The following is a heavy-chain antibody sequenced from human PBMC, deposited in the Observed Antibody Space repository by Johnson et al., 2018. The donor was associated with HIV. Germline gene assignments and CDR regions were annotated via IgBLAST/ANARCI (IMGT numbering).Heavy chain of an antibody. D-gene: IGHD3-22*01. CDR2: IYSGGST. CDR3: ARDVAATMIVVGGAYDAFDI. J-gene: IGHJ3*02. CDR1: GFTVSSNY. Sequence: VVSGGGLIQPGGSLRLSCAASGFTVSSNYMSWVRQAPGKVLEWVSVIYSGGSTYYADSVKGRFTISRDNSKNTLYLQMNSLRAEDTAVYYCARDVAATMIVVGGAYDAFDIWGQGTMVTVSS. V-gene: IGHV3-53*01.